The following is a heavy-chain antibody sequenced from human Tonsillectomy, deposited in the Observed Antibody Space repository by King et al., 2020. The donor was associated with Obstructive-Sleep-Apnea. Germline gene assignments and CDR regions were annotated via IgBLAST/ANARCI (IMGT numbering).Heavy chain of an antibody. CDR1: GGSISSYY. CDR3: ASRIAAAGPFDY. CDR2: IYYSGST. D-gene: IGHD6-13*01. Sequence: QLQESGPGLVKPSETLSLTCTVSGGSISSYYWSWIRQPPGKGLEWIGYIYYSGSTNYNLSLKSRVTISVDTSKNQFSLKLSSVTAADTAVYYCASRIAAAGPFDYWGQGTLVTVSS. V-gene: IGHV4-59*01. J-gene: IGHJ4*02.